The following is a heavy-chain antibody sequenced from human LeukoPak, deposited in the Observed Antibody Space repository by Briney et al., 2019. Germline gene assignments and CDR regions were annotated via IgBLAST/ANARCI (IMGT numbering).Heavy chain of an antibody. Sequence: SVKVSCKASGGTFSSYAISWLRQAPGQGLEWMGGIIPIFGTANYAQKFQGRVTITTDESTSTAYMELSSLRSEDTAVYYCASSATPIFVVPAAIQDYYYYMDVWGKGTTVTVSS. CDR2: IIPIFGTA. CDR3: ASSATPIFVVPAAIQDYYYYMDV. V-gene: IGHV1-69*05. D-gene: IGHD2-2*02. J-gene: IGHJ6*03. CDR1: GGTFSSYA.